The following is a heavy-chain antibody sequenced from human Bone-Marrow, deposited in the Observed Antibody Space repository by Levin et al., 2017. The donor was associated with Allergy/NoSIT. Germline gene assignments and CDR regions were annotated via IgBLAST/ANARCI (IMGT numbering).Heavy chain of an antibody. Sequence: SETLSLTCTVSGGSISSSSYYWGWIRQPPGKGLEWIGSIYYSGSTYYNPSLKSRVTISVDTSKNQFSLKLSSVTAADTAVYYCARDNRGKLRYFDWLPQNWGQGTLVTVSS. J-gene: IGHJ4*02. D-gene: IGHD3-9*01. CDR1: GGSISSSSYY. V-gene: IGHV4-39*02. CDR3: ARDNRGKLRYFDWLPQN. CDR2: IYYSGST.